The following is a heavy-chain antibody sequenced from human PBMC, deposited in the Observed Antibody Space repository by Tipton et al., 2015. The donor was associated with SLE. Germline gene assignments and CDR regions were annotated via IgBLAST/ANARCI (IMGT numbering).Heavy chain of an antibody. V-gene: IGHV3-23*03. J-gene: IGHJ4*02. CDR3: AKDSSYDHFDY. CDR2: IYSGGST. D-gene: IGHD5-12*01. CDR1: GFTFSSYA. Sequence: SLRLSCAASGFTFSSYAMSWVRQAPGKGLEWASVIYSGGSTYYVDSVKGRFTISRDNSKNTLYLQMNSLRVEDMAVYYCAKDSSYDHFDYWGQGTLVTVSS.